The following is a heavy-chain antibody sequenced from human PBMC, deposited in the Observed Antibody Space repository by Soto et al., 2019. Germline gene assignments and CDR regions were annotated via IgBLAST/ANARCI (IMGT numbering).Heavy chain of an antibody. CDR2: MSYDGINK. D-gene: IGHD3-22*01. J-gene: IGHJ4*02. CDR3: AKGPYYDSSGLPFH. Sequence: QVQLVESGGGVVQPGRSLRLSCAASGFTFSSYGMHWVRQAPGTGLEWVAVMSYDGINKYYADSVKGRFTISRDNSKNTLYLQMDSLRAEDTAVYYCAKGPYYDSSGLPFHWGQGTLVTVSS. V-gene: IGHV3-30*18. CDR1: GFTFSSYG.